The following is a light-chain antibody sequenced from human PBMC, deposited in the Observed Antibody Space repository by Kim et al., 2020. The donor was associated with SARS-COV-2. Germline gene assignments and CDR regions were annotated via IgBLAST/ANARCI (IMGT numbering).Light chain of an antibody. CDR3: NSRDSSGNHVG. J-gene: IGLJ2*01. Sequence: SSELTQDPAVSVALGQTVRITCQGDSLRSYYASWYQQKPGQAPVLVIYGKNNRPSGIPDRFSGSSSVNTASLTITGAQAEDEADYYCNSRDSSGNHVGFG. V-gene: IGLV3-19*01. CDR1: SLRSYY. CDR2: GKN.